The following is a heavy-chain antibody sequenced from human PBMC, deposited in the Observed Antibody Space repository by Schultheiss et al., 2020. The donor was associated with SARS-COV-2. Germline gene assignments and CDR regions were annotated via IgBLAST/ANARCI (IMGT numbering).Heavy chain of an antibody. CDR2: ISSNGGST. V-gene: IGHV3-64*01. J-gene: IGHJ4*02. CDR3: AKDLGIGYSYAVCFDY. Sequence: GESLKISCAASGFTFSSYAMHWVRQAPGKGLEYVSAISSNGGSTYYANSVKGRFTISRDNSKNTLYLQMNSLRAEDTAVYYCAKDLGIGYSYAVCFDYWGQGTLVTVSS. D-gene: IGHD5-18*01. CDR1: GFTFSSYA.